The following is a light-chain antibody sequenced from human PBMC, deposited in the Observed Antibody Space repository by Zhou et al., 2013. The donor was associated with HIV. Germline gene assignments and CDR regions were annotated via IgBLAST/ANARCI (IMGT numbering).Light chain of an antibody. CDR3: CSYAGSFTFV. Sequence: QSALTQPASVSGSPGQSITISCTGTSSDVGGYNYVSWYQQHPGKAPKLMIYEVSKRPSGVSNRFSGSKSGNTASLTISGLRTEDEADYYCCSYAGSFTFVFGTGTKVTVL. CDR2: EVS. CDR1: SSDVGGYNY. J-gene: IGLJ1*01. V-gene: IGLV2-23*02.